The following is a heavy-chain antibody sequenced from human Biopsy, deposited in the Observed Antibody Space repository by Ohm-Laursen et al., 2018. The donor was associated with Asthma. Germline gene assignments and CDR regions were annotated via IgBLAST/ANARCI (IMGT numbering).Heavy chain of an antibody. CDR1: GFAVSRDH. Sequence: SLRLSCAASGFAVSRDHMFWVRQAPGKGLEWVSVIYSGGTSHTADSVRGRFTISRGYSKNTLYLQMHSLRAEDTAVYYCARGDSSNWSHYYFDYWSQGTLVTVSS. V-gene: IGHV3-53*01. CDR3: ARGDSSNWSHYYFDY. J-gene: IGHJ4*02. CDR2: IYSGGTS. D-gene: IGHD3-22*01.